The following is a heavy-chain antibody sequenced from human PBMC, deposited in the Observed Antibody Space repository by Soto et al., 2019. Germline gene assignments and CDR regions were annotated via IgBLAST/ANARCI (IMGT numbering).Heavy chain of an antibody. D-gene: IGHD3-22*01. J-gene: IGHJ4*02. CDR1: GYSFTNFH. CDR2: IDPSGGIT. V-gene: IGHV1-46*01. Sequence: QVQLSQFGAEVKKPGASVKVSCKASGYSFTNFHIHWVRQAPGQGLEWMGMIDPSGGITRDAQRVQGRITLTRDGSNSTVYMGLRSLTSEDTAGYYCARDGIGHDNYETICYYLDHWGQGTLVTVSS. CDR3: ARDGIGHDNYETICYYLDH.